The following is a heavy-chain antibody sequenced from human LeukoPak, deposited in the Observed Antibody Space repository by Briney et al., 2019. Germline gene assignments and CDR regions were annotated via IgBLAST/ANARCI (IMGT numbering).Heavy chain of an antibody. V-gene: IGHV4-39*01. CDR2: LYYDGRT. Sequence: SETLSLTCTVFGDSVSSSNYYWAWFRQPPGKGLDWIGSLYYDGRTYYSPSLESRVTVSVDTSKNQFALKLTSVTAADTAIYYCARGGSSGWYGRGFFDYWGQGTLVTVSS. J-gene: IGHJ4*02. CDR3: ARGGSSGWYGRGFFDY. CDR1: GDSVSSSNYY. D-gene: IGHD6-19*01.